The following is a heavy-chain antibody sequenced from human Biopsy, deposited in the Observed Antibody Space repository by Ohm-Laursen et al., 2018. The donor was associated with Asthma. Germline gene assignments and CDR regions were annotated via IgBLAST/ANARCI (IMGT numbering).Heavy chain of an antibody. CDR3: ARTYYDFLTGQVNDAFAL. CDR1: EYTFIHFA. J-gene: IGHJ3*01. V-gene: IGHV1-3*01. CDR2: INAGDGNT. Sequence: ASVKVSCKASEYTFIHFAIHWVRQAPGQRLEWMGWINAGDGNTKYSQKLQGRVTITRDTSAGTAYMDLRSLRSEDTAMYYCARTYYDFLTGQVNDAFALWGQGTMVTVSS. D-gene: IGHD3-9*01.